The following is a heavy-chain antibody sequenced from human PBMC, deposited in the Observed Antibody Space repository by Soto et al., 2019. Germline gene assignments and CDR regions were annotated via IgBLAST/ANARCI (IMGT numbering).Heavy chain of an antibody. Sequence: ASVKVSCKASGYTFTIYGISWVRQAPGQGLEWMGWINPFDGSRMFAQSFQGRVTMTRDTSTSTVYMEVSSLRSEDTAVYYCSRVDPGETSPFDHWGQGTLVTVSS. V-gene: IGHV1-18*01. D-gene: IGHD3-10*01. CDR3: SRVDPGETSPFDH. J-gene: IGHJ4*02. CDR1: GYTFTIYG. CDR2: INPFDGSR.